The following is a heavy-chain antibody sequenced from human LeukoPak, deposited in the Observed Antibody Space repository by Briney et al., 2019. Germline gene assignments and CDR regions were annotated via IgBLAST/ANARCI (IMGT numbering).Heavy chain of an antibody. V-gene: IGHV1-18*01. CDR1: GYTFRSYD. Sequence: ASVKVSCKASGYTFRSYDITWVRQAPGQGLEWMGWISPNNGNTNYAQKFQGRVTMTTDTPTSTAYMEMRSLRSDDTAVYYCARDAIFGVVSFNWFDPWGQGTLVTVSS. D-gene: IGHD3-3*01. J-gene: IGHJ5*02. CDR2: ISPNNGNT. CDR3: ARDAIFGVVSFNWFDP.